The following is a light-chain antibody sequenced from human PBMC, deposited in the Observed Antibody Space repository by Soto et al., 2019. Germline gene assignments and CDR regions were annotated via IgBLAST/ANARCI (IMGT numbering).Light chain of an antibody. CDR1: QSISSW. CDR3: QQYNSYSWT. V-gene: IGKV1-5*03. Sequence: DIQMTQSPSTLSASVGDRVTITCRAGQSISSWLAWYQQKPGKAPKLLIYKASSLESGDPSRFSGSGSGTEFTLTISSLQPDDFATYYCQQYNSYSWTFGQGTKVEIK. J-gene: IGKJ1*01. CDR2: KAS.